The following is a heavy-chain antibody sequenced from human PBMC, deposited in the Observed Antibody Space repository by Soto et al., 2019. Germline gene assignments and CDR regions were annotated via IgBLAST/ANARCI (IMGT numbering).Heavy chain of an antibody. D-gene: IGHD2-15*01. CDR2: TSIGGNT. J-gene: IGHJ5*02. Sequence: GGSLRLSCEASGFPFNTYAMTWFRQLPGMGLEWVSTTSIGGNTDFAESVRGRFSVSRDNSKNTLYLQMTNLRAEDAAIYFCAKDLRRGLVVPTKSGFDPWGQGTLVTVSS. V-gene: IGHV3-23*01. CDR1: GFPFNTYA. CDR3: AKDLRRGLVVPTKSGFDP.